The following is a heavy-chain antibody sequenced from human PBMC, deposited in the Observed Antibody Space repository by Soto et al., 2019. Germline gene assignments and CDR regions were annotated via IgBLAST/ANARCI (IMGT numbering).Heavy chain of an antibody. CDR1: GGSISSGGNY. J-gene: IGHJ5*02. Sequence: QVQLQESGPGLVKPSQTLSLTCTVSGGSISSGGNYWSWIRQHPGKGLEWIGYIYYSGSTYYNPSLKSRVSMSVDTSKNQFSLKLSSVTAADTAVYYCARDQTPTAVGWFDPWCQGTLVTVSS. V-gene: IGHV4-31*03. D-gene: IGHD1-26*01. CDR2: IYYSGST. CDR3: ARDQTPTAVGWFDP.